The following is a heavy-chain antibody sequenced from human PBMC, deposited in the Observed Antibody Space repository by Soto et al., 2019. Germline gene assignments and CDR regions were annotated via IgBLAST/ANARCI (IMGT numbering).Heavy chain of an antibody. Sequence: PSETLSLTCTVSGGSLSSYYWSWFRQSPGKRMEWIGYVHHSWGSSYNPSLQSRVAISLDTSKSQFSLKVTSVTATDTAVYYCARQGFGPLHGLVDVWGQGTTVTVSS. J-gene: IGHJ6*02. CDR3: ARQGFGPLHGLVDV. CDR1: GGSLSSYY. V-gene: IGHV4-59*08. CDR2: VHHSWGS. D-gene: IGHD3-10*01.